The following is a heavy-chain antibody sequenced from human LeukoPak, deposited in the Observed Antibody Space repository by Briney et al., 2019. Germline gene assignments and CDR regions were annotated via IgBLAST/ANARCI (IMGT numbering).Heavy chain of an antibody. CDR2: IYSGGST. D-gene: IGHD3-10*01. V-gene: IGHV3-66*01. CDR3: ARDSAYGSGSYYNTWSLDY. J-gene: IGHJ4*02. Sequence: GGSLRLSCAASGFTVSSNYMSWVRQAPGKGLEWVSVIYSGGSTYYADSVKGRFTISRDNSKNTLYLQMNSLRAEDTAVYYCARDSAYGSGSYYNTWSLDYWGQGTLVTVSS. CDR1: GFTVSSNY.